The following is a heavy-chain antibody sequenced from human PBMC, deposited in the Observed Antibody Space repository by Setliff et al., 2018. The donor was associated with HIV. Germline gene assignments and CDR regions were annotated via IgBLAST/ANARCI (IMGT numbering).Heavy chain of an antibody. V-gene: IGHV3-48*01. CDR3: AKLIAVAGTNDDY. D-gene: IGHD6-19*01. CDR2: ISSSGSTI. J-gene: IGHJ4*02. CDR1: GFTFSDYS. Sequence: GGSLRLSCAASGFTFSDYSMNWVRQAPGKGLEWLSYISSSGSTIHYADSVKGRFTVSRDNAQNSLYLQMNSLRVEDTAVYYCAKLIAVAGTNDDYWGQGTLVTVSS.